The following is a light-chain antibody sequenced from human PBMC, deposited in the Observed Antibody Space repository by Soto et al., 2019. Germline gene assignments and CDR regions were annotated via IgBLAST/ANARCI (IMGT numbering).Light chain of an antibody. CDR2: GAS. J-gene: IGKJ4*01. CDR1: QSVSSSY. CDR3: QQSTNPPLT. V-gene: IGKV3D-20*02. Sequence: EVVLTQSPSTLSLSTGERATLSCRASQSVSSSYLAWYQQKPGQAPRLLIYGASSRATGIPARFSGSGSGTDFTLTISRLDPEDFAIYYCQQSTNPPLTFGRGTKVDNK.